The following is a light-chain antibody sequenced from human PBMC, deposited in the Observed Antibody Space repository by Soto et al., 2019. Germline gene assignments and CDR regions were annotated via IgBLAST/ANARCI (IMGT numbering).Light chain of an antibody. CDR1: QSVSSSY. CDR3: QQRSDWPWT. Sequence: EIVLTHSPGTLSLSPGERATLSFSSSQSVSSSYLAWYQQKPGQAPRLLIYGASSRATGIPDRFSGSGSGTDFTLTISSLEPEDFAVYYCQQRSDWPWTFGGGTKVDIK. J-gene: IGKJ4*02. V-gene: IGKV3D-20*02. CDR2: GAS.